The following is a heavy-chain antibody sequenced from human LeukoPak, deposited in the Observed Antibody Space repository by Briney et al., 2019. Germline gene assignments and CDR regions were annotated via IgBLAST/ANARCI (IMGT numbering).Heavy chain of an antibody. CDR1: GVSFDDYY. J-gene: IGHJ4*02. D-gene: IGHD2-21*02. CDR2: INHSGYT. Sequence: SETLSLTCAVSGVSFDDYYWAWVRQTPGKGLEWIGEINHSGYTNDSPSLRSRVTLSIDTSRKQFSLHLRSVTVADAGTYYCTRMTAGQDSWGAGTLVTVSS. V-gene: IGHV4-34*01. CDR3: TRMTAGQDS.